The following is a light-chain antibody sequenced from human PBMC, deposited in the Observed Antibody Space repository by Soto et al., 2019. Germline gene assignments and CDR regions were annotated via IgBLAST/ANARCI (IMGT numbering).Light chain of an antibody. J-gene: IGKJ4*02. CDR1: QSVSSY. CDR2: DAS. CDR3: QQRSNWLG. V-gene: IGKV3-11*01. Sequence: EIVLTQSPATLSLSPGERATLSCRASQSVSSYLAWYQQKPGQAPRLIIYDASKRATGIPARFSGNGSGTNFTLTISSLDDEHFQGYYFQQRSNWLGFGGGTKVEIK.